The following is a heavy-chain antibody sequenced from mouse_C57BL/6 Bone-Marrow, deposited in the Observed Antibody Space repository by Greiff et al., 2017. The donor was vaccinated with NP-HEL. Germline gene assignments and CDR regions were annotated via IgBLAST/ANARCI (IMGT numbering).Heavy chain of an antibody. J-gene: IGHJ1*03. CDR3: ARSGLRGSSGYFDV. CDR2: IYPGSGNT. Sequence: QVQPQQSGAELVRPGASVKLSCKASGYTFTDYYINWVKQRPGQGLEWIARIYPGSGNTYYNEKFKGKATLTAEKSSSTAYMQLSSLTSEDSAVYFCARSGLRGSSGYFDVWGTGTTVTVSS. V-gene: IGHV1-76*01. CDR1: GYTFTDYY. D-gene: IGHD1-1*01.